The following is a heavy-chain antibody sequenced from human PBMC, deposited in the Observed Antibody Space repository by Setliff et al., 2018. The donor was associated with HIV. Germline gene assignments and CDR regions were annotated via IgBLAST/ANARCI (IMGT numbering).Heavy chain of an antibody. D-gene: IGHD3-22*01. Sequence: SETLSLTCAVYGGSFSGYYWSWIRQPPGKGLEWIGEINHSGSTNYNPSLKSRVTISVDTSKNQFSLKLSSVTAADTAVYYCARNPAIPFYDSSGYYYRYYYYMDVWGKGTTVTVSS. J-gene: IGHJ6*03. CDR2: INHSGST. CDR1: GGSFSGYY. CDR3: ARNPAIPFYDSSGYYYRYYYYMDV. V-gene: IGHV4-34*01.